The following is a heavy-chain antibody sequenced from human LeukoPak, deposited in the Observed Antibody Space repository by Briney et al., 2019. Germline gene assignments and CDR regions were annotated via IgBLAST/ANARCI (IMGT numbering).Heavy chain of an antibody. V-gene: IGHV3-23*01. Sequence: GGSLRLSCAASGFTFSSYAMSWVRQAPGKGLEWVSAISGSGGSTYYADSVKGRFTISRDNSKNTLYLQMNSLGAEDTAVYYCTSRPGSSTSCYSYYFDYWGQGTLVTVSS. D-gene: IGHD2-2*01. CDR2: ISGSGGST. CDR1: GFTFSSYA. J-gene: IGHJ4*02. CDR3: TSRPGSSTSCYSYYFDY.